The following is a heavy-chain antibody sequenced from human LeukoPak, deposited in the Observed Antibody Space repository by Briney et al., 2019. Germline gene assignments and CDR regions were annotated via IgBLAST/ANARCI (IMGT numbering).Heavy chain of an antibody. V-gene: IGHV1-69*04. CDR1: GYTFSSYA. J-gene: IGHJ6*02. Sequence: ASVKVSCKASGYTFSSYAISWVRQAPGQGLEWMGRIIPILGIANYAQKFQGRVTITADKSTSTAYMELSSLRSEDTAVYYCARVEGYCSSTSCSYGMDVWGQGTTVTVSS. D-gene: IGHD2-2*01. CDR3: ARVEGYCSSTSCSYGMDV. CDR2: IIPILGIA.